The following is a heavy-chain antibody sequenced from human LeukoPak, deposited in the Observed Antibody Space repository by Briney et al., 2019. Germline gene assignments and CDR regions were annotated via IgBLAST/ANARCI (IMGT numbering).Heavy chain of an antibody. J-gene: IGHJ4*02. CDR2: ITGSGGNT. D-gene: IGHD3-9*01. V-gene: IGHV3-23*01. CDR1: GFTFSNYA. Sequence: GGSLRLSCTASGFTFSNYAMSWVRQAPGKGLEWVSAITGSGGNTYYADSVKGRFTISRDNSKNTLYLQMNSLRAEDTAVYYCAKWGDYDVLTGYYVSDYWGQGTLVTVSS. CDR3: AKWGDYDVLTGYYVSDY.